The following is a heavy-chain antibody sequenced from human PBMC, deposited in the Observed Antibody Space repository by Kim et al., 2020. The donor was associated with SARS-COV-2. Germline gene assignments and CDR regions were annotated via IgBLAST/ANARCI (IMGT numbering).Heavy chain of an antibody. CDR1: GFTFSSYS. Sequence: GGSLRLSCAASGFTFSSYSMNWVRQAPGKGLEWVSYISISSSTIYYADSVKGRFTISRDNAKNSLYLQMNSLRAEDTAVYYCARVRGGLGEVDYWGQGTLVTVSS. V-gene: IGHV3-48*04. J-gene: IGHJ4*02. CDR2: ISISSSTI. D-gene: IGHD3-16*01. CDR3: ARVRGGLGEVDY.